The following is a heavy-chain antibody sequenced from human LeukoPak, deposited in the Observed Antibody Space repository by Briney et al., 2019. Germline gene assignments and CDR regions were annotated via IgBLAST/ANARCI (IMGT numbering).Heavy chain of an antibody. CDR1: GGSISSSSYY. D-gene: IGHD3-9*01. CDR2: IYYSGST. V-gene: IGHV4-39*07. J-gene: IGHJ4*02. Sequence: SETLSLTCTVSGGSISSSSYYWGWIRQPPGKGLEWIGSIYYSGSTYYNPSLKSRVTISVDTSKNQFSLKLSSVTAADTAVYYCARVVRYFDWSFDYWGQGTLVTVSS. CDR3: ARVVRYFDWSFDY.